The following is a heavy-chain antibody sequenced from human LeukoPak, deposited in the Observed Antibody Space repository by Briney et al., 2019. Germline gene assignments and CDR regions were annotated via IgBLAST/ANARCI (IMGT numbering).Heavy chain of an antibody. D-gene: IGHD2-2*01. CDR1: GGSISSYY. Sequence: PSETLSLTCTVSGGSISSYYWSWIRQPAGKGLEWIGRIYTSGSTNYNPSLKSRVTMSVDTSKNQFSLKLSSVTAADTAVYYCARGGDWDCSSPSCYPPGWFDPWGQGTLVTVSS. V-gene: IGHV4-4*07. CDR3: ARGGDWDCSSPSCYPPGWFDP. CDR2: IYTSGST. J-gene: IGHJ5*02.